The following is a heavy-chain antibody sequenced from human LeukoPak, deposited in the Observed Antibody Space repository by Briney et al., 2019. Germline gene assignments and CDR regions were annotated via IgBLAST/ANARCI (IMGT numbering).Heavy chain of an antibody. Sequence: GSLRLSCAASGFTFSSYSMNWVCQAPGKGLEWVSSISSSSSYIYYADSVKGRFTISRDNAKNSLYLQMNSLRAEDTAVYYCARDFALFGPNWGQGTLVTVSS. D-gene: IGHD2-21*01. V-gene: IGHV3-21*01. J-gene: IGHJ4*02. CDR3: ARDFALFGPN. CDR1: GFTFSSYS. CDR2: ISSSSSYI.